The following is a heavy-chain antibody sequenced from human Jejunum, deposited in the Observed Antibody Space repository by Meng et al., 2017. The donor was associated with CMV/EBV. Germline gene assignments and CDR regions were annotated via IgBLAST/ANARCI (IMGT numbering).Heavy chain of an antibody. CDR3: ASSPRDFWSGPSMDV. J-gene: IGHJ6*02. V-gene: IGHV3-21*01. CDR1: FVFRTFS. CDR2: ISCSSSYI. D-gene: IGHD3-3*01. Sequence: FVFRTFSMPWVRQAPGKGLEWVATISCSSSYIYYGDSVKGRFTVSRDNAKNSLFLQMNSLRAEDTAVYYCASSPRDFWSGPSMDVWGQGTTVTVSS.